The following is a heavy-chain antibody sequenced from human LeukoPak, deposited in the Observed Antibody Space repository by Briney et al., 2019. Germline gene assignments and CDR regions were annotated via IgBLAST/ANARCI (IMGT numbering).Heavy chain of an antibody. CDR3: ARSGGSGTYYDGTFDY. J-gene: IGHJ4*02. CDR2: IYTSGNT. V-gene: IGHV4-4*07. Sequence: PSETLSLTCTVSGGSLTSYYWHWIRQPAGKGLEWIGRIYTSGNTNYNPPLKSRVAMSVDTSKNQFSLKVRAVTAADTAVYYCARSGGSGTYYDGTFDYWGQGALVTVSS. D-gene: IGHD1-26*01. CDR1: GGSLTSYY.